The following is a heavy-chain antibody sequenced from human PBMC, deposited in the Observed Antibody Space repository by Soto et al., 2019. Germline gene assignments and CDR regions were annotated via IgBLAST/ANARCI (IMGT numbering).Heavy chain of an antibody. D-gene: IGHD6-6*01. CDR1: GGTFSSYA. J-gene: IGHJ6*02. V-gene: IGHV1-69*12. CDR2: IIPIFGTA. Sequence: QVQLVQSGAEVKKPGPAVKVSCKASGGTFSSYAISWVRQAPGQGLAWMGGIIPIFGTADYAQKLQGRLTITADESTSTAYMELSSLRAEDTAVYYCALHEGAESNYCDYGRDVWGQGTTVTVSS. CDR3: ALHEGAESNYCDYGRDV.